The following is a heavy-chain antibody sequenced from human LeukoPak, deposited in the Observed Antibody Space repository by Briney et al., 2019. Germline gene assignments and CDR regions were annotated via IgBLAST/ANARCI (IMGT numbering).Heavy chain of an antibody. D-gene: IGHD6-19*01. V-gene: IGHV1-2*02. Sequence: GASVKVSCKASGYTFTGYYMHCVRQAPGQGLEWMGWINPNSGGTNYAQKFQGRVTMTRDTSISTAYMELSRLRSDDTAVYYCARAPYSSGHMDVWGKGTTVTVSS. CDR2: INPNSGGT. J-gene: IGHJ6*04. CDR3: ARAPYSSGHMDV. CDR1: GYTFTGYY.